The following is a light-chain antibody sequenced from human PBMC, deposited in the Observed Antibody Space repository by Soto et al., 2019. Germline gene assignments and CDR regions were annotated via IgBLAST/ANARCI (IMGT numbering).Light chain of an antibody. CDR1: SSSIGSNS. CDR2: TNN. Sequence: QSVLTQPPSASGTPGQRVTISCSGSSSSIGSNSVNWYQQLPRTAPKVLIYTNNQRPSGVPDRFSGSKSGTSASLAISGLQSEDEGDYYCAAWDGSLNVYGFWTGTKLTV. V-gene: IGLV1-44*01. J-gene: IGLJ1*01. CDR3: AAWDGSLNVYG.